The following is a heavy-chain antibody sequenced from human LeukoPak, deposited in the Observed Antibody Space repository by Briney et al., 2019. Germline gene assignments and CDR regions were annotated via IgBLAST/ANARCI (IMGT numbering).Heavy chain of an antibody. Sequence: SETLSLTCTVSGGSMSSSSYYWGWIRQPPGKGLEWIASMYHSGNTYNPSLGSRVTVSVDTSKNQFSLKLNSVTAADTAVYYCATQQCSGGSCYSWAIWFDPWGQGTLVTVSS. CDR2: MYHSGNT. CDR1: GGSMSSSSYY. V-gene: IGHV4-39*01. CDR3: ATQQCSGGSCYSWAIWFDP. J-gene: IGHJ5*02. D-gene: IGHD2-15*01.